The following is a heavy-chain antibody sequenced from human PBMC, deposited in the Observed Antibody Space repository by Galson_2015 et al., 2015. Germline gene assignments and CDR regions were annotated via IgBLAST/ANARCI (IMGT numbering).Heavy chain of an antibody. CDR2: ISGSGGRT. Sequence: SLRLSCAASGFTFSSYAMTWVRQAPGTGLEWVSTISGSGGRTYYADSVKGRFTISRDSSRNTLYLQMNSLRAEDTAVYYCAKRFCMTSSGGRALDYWGQGTLVTVSS. CDR3: AKRFCMTSSGGRALDY. CDR1: GFTFSSYA. V-gene: IGHV3-23*01. D-gene: IGHD6-25*01. J-gene: IGHJ4*02.